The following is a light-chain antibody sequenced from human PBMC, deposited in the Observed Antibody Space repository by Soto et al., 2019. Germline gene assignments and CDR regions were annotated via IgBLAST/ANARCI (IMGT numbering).Light chain of an antibody. CDR2: DTF. CDR1: QDISTY. J-gene: IGKJ4*01. CDR3: QQRSTWPLT. V-gene: IGKV3-11*01. Sequence: IVLTQSPASLSVSPGERATLSCRASQDISTYLAWYQQKPGQAPRLIIYDTFNRVSGVPDRITGSGSGTVFTLTVSSVAPDDSAIYYCQQRSTWPLTFGGGTKVEIK.